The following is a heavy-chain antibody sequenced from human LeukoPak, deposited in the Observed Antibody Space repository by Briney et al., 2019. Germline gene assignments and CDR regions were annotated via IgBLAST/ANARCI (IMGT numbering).Heavy chain of an antibody. J-gene: IGHJ5*02. CDR3: TGGGLVRGTLHWFDP. D-gene: IGHD3-10*01. V-gene: IGHV6-1*01. Sequence: SQTLSLTCAISGDSVSGGGAGWNWIRQSPSRGLEWLGRIYYRSKWYSDYAISLKSRITINPDTSRNQFSLQLNSVTHDDTAVYYCTGGGLVRGTLHWFDPWGQGTLATVSS. CDR1: GDSVSGGGAG. CDR2: IYYRSKWYS.